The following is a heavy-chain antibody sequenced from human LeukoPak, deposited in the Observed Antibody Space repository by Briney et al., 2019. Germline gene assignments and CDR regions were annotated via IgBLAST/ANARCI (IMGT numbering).Heavy chain of an antibody. D-gene: IGHD3-3*01. Sequence: KPSETLSLTCAVYGGSFSGYYWSWIRQPPGKGLEWIGEINHSGSTNYNPSLKSRVTISVDTSKNQFSLKLSSVTAADTAVYYSARFTTILRFLEWLRYFDYWGQGTLVTVSS. CDR3: ARFTTILRFLEWLRYFDY. J-gene: IGHJ4*02. V-gene: IGHV4-34*01. CDR2: INHSGST. CDR1: GGSFSGYY.